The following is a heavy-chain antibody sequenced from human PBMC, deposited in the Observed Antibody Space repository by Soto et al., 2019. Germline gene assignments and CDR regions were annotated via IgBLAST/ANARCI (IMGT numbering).Heavy chain of an antibody. V-gene: IGHV3-48*03. CDR3: ARDSVSGYEGRAEYYYGMDV. CDR2: ISSSGSTI. J-gene: IGHJ6*02. CDR1: GFTFSSYE. Sequence: PGGSLRLSCAASGFTFSSYEMNWVRQAPGKGLEWVSYISSSGSTIYYADSVKGRFTISRDNAKNSLYLQMNSLRAEDTAVYYCARDSVSGYEGRAEYYYGMDVWGQGTTVTVSS. D-gene: IGHD5-12*01.